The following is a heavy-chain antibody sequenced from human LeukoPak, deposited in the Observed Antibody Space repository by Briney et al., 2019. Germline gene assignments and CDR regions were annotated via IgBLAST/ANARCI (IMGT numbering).Heavy chain of an antibody. CDR2: ISSSSSTI. Sequence: GGSLRLSCAASGFTFSSYSMNWVRQAPWKGLEWVSYISSSSSTIYYADSVKGRFTISRDNAKNSLYLQMNSLRAEDTAVYYCARGAPYYDILTGYYNWGQGTLVTVSS. V-gene: IGHV3-48*04. CDR1: GFTFSSYS. CDR3: ARGAPYYDILTGYYN. D-gene: IGHD3-9*01. J-gene: IGHJ4*02.